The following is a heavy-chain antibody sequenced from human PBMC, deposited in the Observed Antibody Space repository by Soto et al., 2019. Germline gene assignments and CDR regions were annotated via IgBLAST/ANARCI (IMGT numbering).Heavy chain of an antibody. Sequence: GESLKISCKGFGYTFTNYWIGWVRQMPGKGPEWMGIIYPGDSDTKYNPSFQGQVTISADKSITTTYLQWSSLKASDTAIYYCAASIFYYGMNVWGQGTTVTVSS. CDR3: AASIFYYGMNV. J-gene: IGHJ6*02. V-gene: IGHV5-51*01. CDR1: GYTFTNYW. CDR2: IYPGDSDT.